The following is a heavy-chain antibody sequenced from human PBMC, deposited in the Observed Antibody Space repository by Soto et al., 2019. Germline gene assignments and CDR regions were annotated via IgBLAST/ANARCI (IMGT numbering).Heavy chain of an antibody. CDR2: INSNGDST. D-gene: IGHD1-26*01. Sequence: PGGSLRLSCAASGFTFSSYAMSWVRQAPGKGLEWVSTINSNGDSTYYADSVKGRLTISRANSKNTLYLQMHSLRAEDTAVYYCAKDLGGRDAYNSLDYWGQGTLVTVSS. CDR1: GFTFSSYA. J-gene: IGHJ4*02. V-gene: IGHV3-23*01. CDR3: AKDLGGRDAYNSLDY.